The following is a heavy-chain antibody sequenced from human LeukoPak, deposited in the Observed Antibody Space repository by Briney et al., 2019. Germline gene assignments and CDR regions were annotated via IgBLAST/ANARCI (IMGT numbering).Heavy chain of an antibody. CDR3: ARSCRILDIVATIRARLGGNGFDI. Sequence: SETLSLTCSVSGGSISLSYYYWGWIRQPPGKGLEWIGSIYHSGSTYYNPSLKSRVTIAVETSKNQFSLKLSSVTAADKAVYYCARSCRILDIVATIRARLGGNGFDIWGQGTMVTVSS. CDR2: IYHSGST. J-gene: IGHJ3*02. D-gene: IGHD5-12*01. V-gene: IGHV4-39*07. CDR1: GGSISLSYYY.